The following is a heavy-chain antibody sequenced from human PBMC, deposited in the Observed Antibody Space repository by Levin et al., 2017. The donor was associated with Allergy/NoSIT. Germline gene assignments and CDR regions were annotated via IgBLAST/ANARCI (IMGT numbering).Heavy chain of an antibody. CDR2: MYYTGIT. CDR3: ASGISSIPEYFHH. V-gene: IGHV4-59*01. J-gene: IGHJ1*01. CDR1: SGSISYYY. Sequence: SETLSLTCTVSSGSISYYYWSWIRQAPGKGLEWIGYMYYTGITNYNPSLKSRVTISVDTSKNQFSLRLTSVTAADTALYYCASGISSIPEYFHHWGQGTLVTVSS. D-gene: IGHD2-2*02.